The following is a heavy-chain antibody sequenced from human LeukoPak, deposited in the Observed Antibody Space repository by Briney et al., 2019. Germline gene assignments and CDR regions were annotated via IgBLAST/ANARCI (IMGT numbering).Heavy chain of an antibody. CDR2: ITPSGGST. CDR1: GYTFTNYY. Sequence: ASVKVSCKASGYTFTNYYMHWVRQAPGQGLEWLGLITPSGGSTWYAQKFQGRVTMTRDMSTSTDYMELSSLRSEDTAVYYCARDNSVGDYAWWFDPWGQGTLVTVFS. V-gene: IGHV1-46*01. D-gene: IGHD1-26*01. J-gene: IGHJ5*02. CDR3: ARDNSVGDYAWWFDP.